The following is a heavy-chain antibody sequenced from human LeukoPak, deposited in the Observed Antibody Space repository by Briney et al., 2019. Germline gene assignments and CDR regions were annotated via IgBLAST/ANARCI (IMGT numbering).Heavy chain of an antibody. V-gene: IGHV3-7*01. CDR2: IKLDGSEK. Sequence: PGGSLRLSCAASGFSFSSYWMSWVRQAPGKGLEWVASIKLDGSEKYYVDSVKGRFTISRDNAKNSLDLQMSSLRVEDTAVYYCARLKYSSSWLFDYWGQGTLVTVSS. J-gene: IGHJ4*02. D-gene: IGHD6-13*01. CDR1: GFSFSSYW. CDR3: ARLKYSSSWLFDY.